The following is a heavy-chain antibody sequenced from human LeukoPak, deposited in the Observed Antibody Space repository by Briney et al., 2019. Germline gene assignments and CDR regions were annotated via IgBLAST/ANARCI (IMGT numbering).Heavy chain of an antibody. CDR2: IYHSVGT. V-gene: IGHV4-30-2*01. CDR1: GGSLRSGVYS. Sequence: SGTLSLTSAVSGGSLRSGVYSWSWLRQPPGGGLQWVGCIYHSVGTYYNPSLKSRVTISVDRSKNQFSLKLSSVTAADTAVYYCARGRDGYKPDFDYWGQGTLVTVSS. J-gene: IGHJ4*02. D-gene: IGHD5-24*01. CDR3: ARGRDGYKPDFDY.